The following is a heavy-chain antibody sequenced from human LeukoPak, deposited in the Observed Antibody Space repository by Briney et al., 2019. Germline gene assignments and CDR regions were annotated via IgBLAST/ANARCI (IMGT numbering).Heavy chain of an antibody. CDR2: IYYSGST. CDR1: GGSISSSSYY. Sequence: SETLSLTCTVSGGSISSSSYYWGWIRQHPGKGLEWIGYIYYSGSTYYNPSLKSRVTISVDTSKNQFSLIPSSVTAADTAVYYCARDRGGRTGDGLDFWGQGTLVTVSS. J-gene: IGHJ4*02. V-gene: IGHV4-31*03. D-gene: IGHD4-17*01. CDR3: ARDRGGRTGDGLDF.